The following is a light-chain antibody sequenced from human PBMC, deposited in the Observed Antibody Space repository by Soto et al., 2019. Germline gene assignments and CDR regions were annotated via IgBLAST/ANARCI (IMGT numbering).Light chain of an antibody. J-gene: IGKJ5*01. CDR3: QQCSDWPLFT. Sequence: EIVMTQSPATLSVSPGERVTLSCRASQSVSNYLAWYQHKPGQPPRLLIYGASTRATGIPARFSGSGSATDLPVSINTLQYEASAVYFCQQCSDWPLFTFGQRTRLEIK. CDR1: QSVSNY. CDR2: GAS. V-gene: IGKV3-15*01.